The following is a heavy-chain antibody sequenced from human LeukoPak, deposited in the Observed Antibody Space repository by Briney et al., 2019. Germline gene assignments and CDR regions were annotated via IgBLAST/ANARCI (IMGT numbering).Heavy chain of an antibody. J-gene: IGHJ4*02. D-gene: IGHD3-10*01. CDR1: GYTFTSYA. V-gene: IGHV1-3*01. CDR3: ARDRAERAYYYGSGSYRRGRGFDY. CDR2: INVGNGNK. Sequence: ASVKVSCKASGYTFTSYAMHWVRQAPGQGLEWMGWINVGNGNKKYPQKFQGRVTITRDTSASTAYMELSSLRSEDTAVYYCARDRAERAYYYGSGSYRRGRGFDYWGQGTLVTVSS.